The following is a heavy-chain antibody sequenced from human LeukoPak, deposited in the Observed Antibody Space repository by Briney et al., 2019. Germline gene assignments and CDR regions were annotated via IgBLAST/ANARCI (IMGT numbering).Heavy chain of an antibody. CDR1: GGSISSYY. V-gene: IGHV4-59*08. CDR2: SGST. D-gene: IGHD6-19*01. J-gene: IGHJ3*02. Sequence: SETLSLTCTVSGGSISSYYWSWIRQPPGKGLEWIGYSGSTNYYPSLKSRVTMSVDTSRDQFSLKLSSLTAADTAVYYCARHKTIDNSDWYFAFDIWGLGTMVTVS. CDR3: ARHKTIDNSDWYFAFDI.